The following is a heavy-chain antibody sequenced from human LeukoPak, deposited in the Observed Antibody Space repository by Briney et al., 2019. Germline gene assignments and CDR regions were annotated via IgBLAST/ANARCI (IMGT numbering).Heavy chain of an antibody. CDR3: ARWYGSGSYHTNYYYYGTDV. J-gene: IGHJ6*04. Sequence: SETLSLTCAVSGGSISNVNWWSWVRRPPGKGLEWIGEIYHTGTTNYNPSLKSRVTISVDKSKNHFSLKVSSVTAADTAVYYCARWYGSGSYHTNYYYYGTDVWGKGTTVSVSS. CDR2: IYHTGTT. D-gene: IGHD3-10*01. CDR1: GGSISNVNW. V-gene: IGHV4-4*02.